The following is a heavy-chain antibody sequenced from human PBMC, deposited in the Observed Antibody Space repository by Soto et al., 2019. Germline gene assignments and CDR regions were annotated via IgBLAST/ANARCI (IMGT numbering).Heavy chain of an antibody. D-gene: IGHD4-17*01. CDR3: ATDPLNTVTTREPFGY. J-gene: IGHJ4*02. CDR2: FDPEDGET. Sequence: ASVKVSCKVSGYTLTELSMHWVRQAPGKGLEWMGGFDPEDGETIYAQKFQGRVTMTEDTSTDTAYMELSSLRSEDTAVYYCATDPLNTVTTREPFGYWGQGTLVTVSS. CDR1: GYTLTELS. V-gene: IGHV1-24*01.